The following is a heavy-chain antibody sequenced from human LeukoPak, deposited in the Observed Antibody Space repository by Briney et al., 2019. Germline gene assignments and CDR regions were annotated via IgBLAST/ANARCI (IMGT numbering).Heavy chain of an antibody. Sequence: GGSLRLSCAASGFTFSSYAMSWVRQAPGKGLEWVSAISGSGGSTYYADSVKGRFTISRDNAKNSLYLQMNSLRAEDTAVYYCASYYGSGSYYVSRDYWGQGTLVTVSS. CDR2: ISGSGGST. V-gene: IGHV3-23*01. CDR1: GFTFSSYA. CDR3: ASYYGSGSYYVSRDY. J-gene: IGHJ4*02. D-gene: IGHD3-10*01.